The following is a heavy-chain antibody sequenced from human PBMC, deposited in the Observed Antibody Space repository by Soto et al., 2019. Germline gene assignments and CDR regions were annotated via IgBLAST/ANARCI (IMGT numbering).Heavy chain of an antibody. CDR2: VYYSGTT. D-gene: IGHD4-17*01. Sequence: PSETLSLTCSVSGGAVSDKTYYWSWIRQPPGKRLEWIGYVYYSGTTNYNPSLKSRVTISVDLSNNRFSLRLSSVSTADTALYYYARTTAVPNTLRSRYFFDYWGQGTLVTVSS. V-gene: IGHV4-61*01. CDR1: GGAVSDKTYY. J-gene: IGHJ4*02. CDR3: ARTTAVPNTLRSRYFFDY.